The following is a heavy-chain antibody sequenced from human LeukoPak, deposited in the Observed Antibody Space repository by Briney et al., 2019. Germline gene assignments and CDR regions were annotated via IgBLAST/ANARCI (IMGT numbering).Heavy chain of an antibody. CDR3: AREQSITIFGVVTWYMDV. CDR1: GFTFSSYS. CDR2: ISSSRSYI. V-gene: IGHV3-21*01. J-gene: IGHJ6*03. D-gene: IGHD3-3*01. Sequence: GESLRLSCAASGFTFSSYSMNWVRQAPGKGLEWVSSISSSRSYIYYADSVKGRFTISRDNAKNSLYLQMNSLRAEDTAVYYCAREQSITIFGVVTWYMDVWGKGTTVTVSS.